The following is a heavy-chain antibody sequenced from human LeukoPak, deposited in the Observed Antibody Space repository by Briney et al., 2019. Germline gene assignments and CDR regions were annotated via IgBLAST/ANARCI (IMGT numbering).Heavy chain of an antibody. D-gene: IGHD3-10*01. Sequence: PGESLKISCKGSGYSFTSYWIGWVRQMPGKGLEWMGIIYPGDSDTRYSPSFQGQVTISADKSISTAYLQWSSLKASDTAMYYCARSPTMVRGVIEWRWFDPWGQGTLVTVSS. CDR3: ARSPTMVRGVIEWRWFDP. CDR1: GYSFTSYW. J-gene: IGHJ5*02. CDR2: IYPGDSDT. V-gene: IGHV5-51*01.